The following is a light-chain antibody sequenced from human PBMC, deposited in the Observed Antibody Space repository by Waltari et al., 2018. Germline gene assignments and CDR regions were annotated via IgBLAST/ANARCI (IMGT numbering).Light chain of an antibody. CDR1: SGHSSNI. CDR3: ETGGHGTWV. Sequence: QLVLTQSPSASASLGASAKLTCTLSSGHSSNIIAWLQQQPGKGPRYLMKVNSDGSHRKGDEIPDRFSGSSSGAECYLTISSLQSEDEADYYCETGGHGTWVFGGGTKLTVL. J-gene: IGLJ3*02. V-gene: IGLV4-69*01. CDR2: VNSDGSH.